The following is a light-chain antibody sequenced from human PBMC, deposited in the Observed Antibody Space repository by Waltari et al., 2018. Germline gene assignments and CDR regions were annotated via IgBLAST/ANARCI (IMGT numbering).Light chain of an antibody. CDR1: SNDVGGYNH. J-gene: IGLJ2*01. V-gene: IGLV2-11*01. Sequence: QSALTQPRSVSGSPGQSVTFSCTGTSNDVGGYNHVSSYQHSPGKAPKPLIYAVFNRPPAVPDRFSASKSANTASRTISGLQADDEADYHCCSYAGSYTVLFGGGTKLTVL. CDR3: CSYAGSYTVL. CDR2: AVF.